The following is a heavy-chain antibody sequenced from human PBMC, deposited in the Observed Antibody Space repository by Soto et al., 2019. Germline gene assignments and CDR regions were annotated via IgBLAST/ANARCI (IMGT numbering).Heavy chain of an antibody. D-gene: IGHD3-10*01. J-gene: IGHJ4*02. CDR1: GYTFTSYG. CDR3: ARLEGLLWFGELLHQIDY. V-gene: IGHV1-18*01. CDR2: ISAYNGNT. Sequence: ASVKVSCKASGYTFTSYGISWVRQAPGQGLEWMGWISAYNGNTNYAQKLQGRVTMTTDTSTSTAYMGLRSLRSDDTAVYYCARLEGLLWFGELLHQIDYWGQGTLVTVSS.